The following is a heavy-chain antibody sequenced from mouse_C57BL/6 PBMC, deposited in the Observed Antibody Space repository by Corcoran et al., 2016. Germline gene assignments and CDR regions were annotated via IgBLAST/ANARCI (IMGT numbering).Heavy chain of an antibody. D-gene: IGHD2-1*01. V-gene: IGHV1-84*01. Sequence: QIQLQQSGPELVKPGASVKISCKASGYTFTDYYINWVKQRPGQGLEWIGWIYPGSGNTKYNEKFKGKATLTVDTSSSTAYTQLSSLTSEDSAVYFCARQQIYYGNPYAMDYWGQGTSVTVSS. CDR1: GYTFTDYY. CDR2: IYPGSGNT. J-gene: IGHJ4*01. CDR3: ARQQIYYGNPYAMDY.